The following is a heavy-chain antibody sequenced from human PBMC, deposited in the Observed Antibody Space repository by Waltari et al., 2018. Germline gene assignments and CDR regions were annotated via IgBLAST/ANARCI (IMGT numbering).Heavy chain of an antibody. Sequence: QVQGMQSGAEMKQPGSSVKVSCTVSGDTFNRYAVSWVRQAPGQGLEWMGRIVPVLQMTTYAQRLRGRITLTASTSATTAFMDLSGLRSEDTAVYYCALSPQQLLAFDFWGQGTMVTVSS. CDR2: IVPVLQMT. J-gene: IGHJ3*01. D-gene: IGHD6-13*01. V-gene: IGHV1-69*04. CDR3: ALSPQQLLAFDF. CDR1: GDTFNRYA.